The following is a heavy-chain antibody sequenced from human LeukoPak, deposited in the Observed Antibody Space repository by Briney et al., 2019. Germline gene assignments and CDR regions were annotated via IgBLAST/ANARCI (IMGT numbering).Heavy chain of an antibody. V-gene: IGHV1-18*01. CDR3: ARTRAEVGATNNYYYYYMDG. CDR1: GYTFTSYG. D-gene: IGHD1-26*01. CDR2: ISAYNGNT. Sequence: ASVKVSCKASGYTFTSYGISWVRQAPGQGLEWMGWISAYNGNTNYAQKLQGRVTMTTDASTSKAYMELRSLRSDDTAVYYCARTRAEVGATNNYYYYYMDGWGKGTTVTISS. J-gene: IGHJ6*03.